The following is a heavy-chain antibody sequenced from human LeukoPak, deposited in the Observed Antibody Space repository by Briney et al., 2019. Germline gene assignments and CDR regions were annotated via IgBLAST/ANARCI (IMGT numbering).Heavy chain of an antibody. V-gene: IGHV3-30*02. CDR1: GLAFSSYG. D-gene: IGHD6-13*01. CDR2: IRYDETKK. J-gene: IGHJ3*02. Sequence: GGSLRLTCAASGLAFSSYGMHWVRQAPGKGLEWVAFIRYDETKKYYADSVKGRFTISRDNSKNTLYLQMNSLRAEDTAVFYCAKGDRSSWSAFEIWGQGTMVTVSS. CDR3: AKGDRSSWSAFEI.